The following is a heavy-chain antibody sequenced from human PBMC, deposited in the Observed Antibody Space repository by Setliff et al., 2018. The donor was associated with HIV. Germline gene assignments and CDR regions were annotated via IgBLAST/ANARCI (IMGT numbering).Heavy chain of an antibody. CDR3: ARDIWAYGLMGS. D-gene: IGHD4-17*01. CDR2: VYYTGSI. Sequence: SETLSLTCTVSGGSVGSSSYYWAWIRQPPGKGLEWIGSVYYTGSIKYDPSLESRVTISLDTSENQFSLRLTSVTAADTAVYYCARDIWAYGLMGSWGQGTLVTVSS. CDR1: GGSVGSSSYY. V-gene: IGHV4-39*07. J-gene: IGHJ5*02.